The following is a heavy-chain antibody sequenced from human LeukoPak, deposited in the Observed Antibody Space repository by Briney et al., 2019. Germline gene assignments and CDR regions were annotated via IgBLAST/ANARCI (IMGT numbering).Heavy chain of an antibody. D-gene: IGHD4-23*01. CDR1: GGSISSGSYY. V-gene: IGHV4-61*02. Sequence: SQTLSLTCTVSGGSISSGSYYWSWIRQPAGKGLEWIGRIYTSGSTNYNPSLKSRVTISVDTSENQFSLKLSSVTAADTAVYYCARANSVVTGYYYYMDVWGKGTTVTVSS. CDR2: IYTSGST. J-gene: IGHJ6*03. CDR3: ARANSVVTGYYYYMDV.